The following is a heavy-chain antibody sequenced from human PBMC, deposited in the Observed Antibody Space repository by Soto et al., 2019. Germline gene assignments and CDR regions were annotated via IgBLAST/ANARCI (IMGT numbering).Heavy chain of an antibody. CDR1: GYTFTSYD. CDR2: MNPNSGNT. D-gene: IGHD6-13*01. J-gene: IGHJ4*02. V-gene: IGHV1-8*01. CDR3: ARDSTAAGPFDY. Sequence: ASVKVSCKASGYTFTSYDITWVRQATGQGLEWMGWMNPNSGNTGCAQKFQGRVTMTRNTSISTAYMELSSLRSEDTAVYYCARDSTAAGPFDYWGQGTLVTVSS.